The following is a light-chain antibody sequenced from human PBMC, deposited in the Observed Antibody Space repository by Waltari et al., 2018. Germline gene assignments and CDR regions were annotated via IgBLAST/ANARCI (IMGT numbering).Light chain of an antibody. CDR1: SLRSYY. V-gene: IGLV3-19*01. J-gene: IGLJ2*01. CDR3: SSRDSSGNHLV. CDR2: WKN. Sequence: SSELTQDPAVSVALGQTVRITCQGDSLRSYYASWYQQKPGQAPVLVIYWKNNRPSGIPDRFAASSSGNTASLTSTGAQAEDEADYYCSSRDSSGNHLVFGRGTKLTVL.